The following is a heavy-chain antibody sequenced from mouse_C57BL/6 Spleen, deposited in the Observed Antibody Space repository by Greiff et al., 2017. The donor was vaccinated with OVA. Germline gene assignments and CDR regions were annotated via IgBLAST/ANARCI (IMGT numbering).Heavy chain of an antibody. V-gene: IGHV1-50*01. D-gene: IGHD1-2*01. CDR3: ARGYITTALDY. Sequence: QVQLQQPGAELVKPGASVKLSCKASGYTFTSYWMQWVKQRPGQGLEWIGEIDPSDSYTNYNQKFKGKATLTVDTSSSTAYMQLSSLTSEDSAVSFCARGYITTALDYWGAGTTLTVSS. CDR1: GYTFTSYW. J-gene: IGHJ2*01. CDR2: IDPSDSYT.